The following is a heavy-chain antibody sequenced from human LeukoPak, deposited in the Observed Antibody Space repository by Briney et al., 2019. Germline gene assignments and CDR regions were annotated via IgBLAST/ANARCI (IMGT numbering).Heavy chain of an antibody. V-gene: IGHV3-53*01. D-gene: IGHD3-9*01. CDR3: ARDMAYHDMLTGYEVSRFFDY. CDR2: IYAGGGT. J-gene: IGHJ4*02. Sequence: HTGGSLRLSCAAPGLTVSTNYMRWIRQAPGKGLEWVSLIYAGGGTAYADSVKGRFTISRDNSKNTLYLQMNYVRAEDTAVYYCARDMAYHDMLTGYEVSRFFDYWGQGTLVTVSS. CDR1: GLTVSTNY.